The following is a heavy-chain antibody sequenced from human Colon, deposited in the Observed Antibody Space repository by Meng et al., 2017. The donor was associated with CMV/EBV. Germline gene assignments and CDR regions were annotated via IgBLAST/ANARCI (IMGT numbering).Heavy chain of an antibody. D-gene: IGHD1-1*01. CDR3: ARGIGHASNNSHDY. J-gene: IGHJ4*02. CDR1: GGSVNNGSYY. CDR2: ISYSGNT. Sequence: SETLSLTCSVSGGSVNNGSYYWTWIRQPPGKGLEWIGYISYSGNTNYNPSLKSRLTIEVDTSRNQFSLKLTSVSAADTAMYFCARGIGHASNNSHDYWGQGTVVTVSS. V-gene: IGHV4-61*01.